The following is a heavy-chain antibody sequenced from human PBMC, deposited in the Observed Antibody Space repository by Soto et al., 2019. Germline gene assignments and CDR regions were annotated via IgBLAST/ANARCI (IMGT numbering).Heavy chain of an antibody. J-gene: IGHJ4*02. Sequence: WGSLRLSCAASGFTFSNYDMHCVRQVTGKGLEWVSTIGTAGDTYYPGSVKGRFTISRENAKNPLYLQMNSLRAEDTAVYYCARGRLISLYYFDYWGQGTLVTVSS. V-gene: IGHV3-13*01. CDR2: IGTAGDT. CDR1: GFTFSNYD. D-gene: IGHD2-15*01. CDR3: ARGRLISLYYFDY.